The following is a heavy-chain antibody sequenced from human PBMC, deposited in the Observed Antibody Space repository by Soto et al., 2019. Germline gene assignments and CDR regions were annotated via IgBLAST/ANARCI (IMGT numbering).Heavy chain of an antibody. Sequence: QVQLVESGGGVVQPGTSLRLSCVGSGFTFRSYVIHWVRQAPGKGLEWVALTSYDGSNNFYVDSVKGRFTISRHNTRNTVELTMDSLSFEDTALYYCARWGTTGGLDVWGQGTLVSVSS. D-gene: IGHD3-16*01. CDR1: GFTFRSYV. V-gene: IGHV3-33*05. CDR2: TSYDGSNN. J-gene: IGHJ4*02. CDR3: ARWGTTGGLDV.